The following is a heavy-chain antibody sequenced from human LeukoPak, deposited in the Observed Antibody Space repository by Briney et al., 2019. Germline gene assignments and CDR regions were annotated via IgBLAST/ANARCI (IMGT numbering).Heavy chain of an antibody. Sequence: SETLSLTCTVSGGSISSYYWSWIRQPPGKGLEWIGYIYYSGSTNYNPSLKSRVTISVDTSKNQFSLKLSSVTAADTAVYYCARGGLGGDHNWYFDLWGRGTLVTVSS. CDR3: ARGGLGGDHNWYFDL. D-gene: IGHD2-21*01. J-gene: IGHJ2*01. CDR1: GGSISSYY. CDR2: IYYSGST. V-gene: IGHV4-59*08.